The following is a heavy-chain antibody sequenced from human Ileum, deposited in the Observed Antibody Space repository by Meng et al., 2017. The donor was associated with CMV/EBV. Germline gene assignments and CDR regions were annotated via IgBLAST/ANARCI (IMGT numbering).Heavy chain of an antibody. Sequence: QGQLKEPGPGLVKPSQTLSLTCNVSGGSITSGNYYWSWIRQPPGRGLEWIGYIYYSGSPYYKPSLKSRVTISLDTSKNQFSLNLRSVTATDSAVYYCVRQVVAASFDYWGQGALVTVSS. V-gene: IGHV4-30-4*08. CDR2: IYYSGSP. CDR1: GGSITSGNYY. D-gene: IGHD2-15*01. J-gene: IGHJ4*02. CDR3: VRQVVAASFDY.